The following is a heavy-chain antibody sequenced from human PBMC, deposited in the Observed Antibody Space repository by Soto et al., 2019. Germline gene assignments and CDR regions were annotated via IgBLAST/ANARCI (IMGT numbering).Heavy chain of an antibody. V-gene: IGHV3-23*01. D-gene: IGHD1-26*01. J-gene: IGHJ4*02. CDR2: ISGSGGST. CDR1: GFTFINYA. Sequence: GGSLRLSCAASGFTFINYAVTWVRQAPGKGLEWVSTISGSGGSTYYADSVKGRFTISRDNSKNTLYLQMNSLRAEDTAVYYCGRGGADSGSLWPDSWGQGTQVTVSS. CDR3: GRGGADSGSLWPDS.